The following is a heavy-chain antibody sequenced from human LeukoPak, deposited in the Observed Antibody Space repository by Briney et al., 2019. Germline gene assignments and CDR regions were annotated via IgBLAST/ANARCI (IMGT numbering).Heavy chain of an antibody. CDR2: MNPKSGGT. CDR1: GYSFTGSY. D-gene: IGHD2-21*02. V-gene: IGHV1-2*02. CDR3: ARGGDPQTYPFDY. J-gene: IGHJ4*02. Sequence: GASVKVSCKASGYSFTGSYMHWVRQAPGQRLEWMGWMNPKSGGTDYAQSFQGRVTMTRDTSINTAYMELSTLRSDDTAVYYCARGGDPQTYPFDYWGQGTLVTVSS.